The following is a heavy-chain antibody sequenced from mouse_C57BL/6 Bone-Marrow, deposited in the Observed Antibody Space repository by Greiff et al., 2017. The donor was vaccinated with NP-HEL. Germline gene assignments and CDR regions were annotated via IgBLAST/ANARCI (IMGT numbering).Heavy chain of an antibody. CDR2: IHPDSGST. D-gene: IGHD2-3*01. V-gene: IGHV1-64*01. Sequence: QVQLQQPGAELVKPGASVKLSCKASGYTFTSYWMHWVKQRPGQGLAWIGMIHPDSGSTNYNEKFKSKATLTVDKSSSTAYRQLSSLTSEDYAVDCCARRMGTWFAYWGQGTLVTVSA. J-gene: IGHJ3*01. CDR1: GYTFTSYW. CDR3: ARRMGTWFAY.